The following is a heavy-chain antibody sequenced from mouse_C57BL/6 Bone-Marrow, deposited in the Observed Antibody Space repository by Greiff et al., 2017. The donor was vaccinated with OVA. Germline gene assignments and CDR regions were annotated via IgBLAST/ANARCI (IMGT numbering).Heavy chain of an antibody. CDR1: GYTFTEYT. CDR3: ARHEEPAYYYGSSDYAMDY. CDR2: FYPGSGSI. Sequence: QVHVKQSGAELVKPGASVKLSCKASGYTFTEYTIHWVKQRSGQGLEWIGWFYPGSGSIKYNEKFKDKATLTADKSSSTVYMELSRLTSEDSAVYFCARHEEPAYYYGSSDYAMDYWGQGTSVTVSS. J-gene: IGHJ4*01. V-gene: IGHV1-62-2*01. D-gene: IGHD1-1*01.